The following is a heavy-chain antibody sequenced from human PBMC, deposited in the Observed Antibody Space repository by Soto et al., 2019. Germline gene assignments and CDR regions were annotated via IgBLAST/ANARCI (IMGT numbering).Heavy chain of an antibody. V-gene: IGHV1-69*08. CDR3: ARDFGGAAAQTLNWFDP. D-gene: IGHD3-16*01. Sequence: QVQLVQSGTEVKKPGSSVKVSCKPSGGSFRTYSISWVRQAPGQGLEWMGRIIPIVDIVKYAQKFQDRVTITADKSTSTAYMELRSLRSEDTAVYYCARDFGGAAAQTLNWFDPWGQGTLVIVSP. CDR1: GGSFRTYS. J-gene: IGHJ5*02. CDR2: IIPIVDIV.